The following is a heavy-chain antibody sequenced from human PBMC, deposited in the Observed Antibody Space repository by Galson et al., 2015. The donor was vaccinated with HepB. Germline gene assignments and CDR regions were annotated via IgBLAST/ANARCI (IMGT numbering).Heavy chain of an antibody. D-gene: IGHD5-18*01. Sequence: SLRLSCAASGFTFSSYSMNWVRQAPGKGLEWVSSISSSSSYIYYADSVKGRFTISRDNAKNSLYLQMNSLRAEDTAVYYCARGESGYSYGYGDHLEGFDYWGQGTLVTVSS. V-gene: IGHV3-21*01. CDR2: ISSSSSYI. J-gene: IGHJ4*02. CDR1: GFTFSSYS. CDR3: ARGESGYSYGYGDHLEGFDY.